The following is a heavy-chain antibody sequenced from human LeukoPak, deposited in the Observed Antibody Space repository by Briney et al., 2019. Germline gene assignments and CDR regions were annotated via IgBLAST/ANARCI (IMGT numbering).Heavy chain of an antibody. CDR3: ARHSPSSDYGDYFFSYYYYGMDV. V-gene: IGHV4-59*08. D-gene: IGHD4-17*01. CDR2: IYYSGST. J-gene: IGHJ6*02. Sequence: PSETLSLTCAVYGGSFSSYYWSWIRQPPGKGLEWIGYIYYSGSTNYNPSLKSRVTISVDTSKNQFSLKLSSVTAADTAVYYCARHSPSSDYGDYFFSYYYYGMDVWGQGTTVTVSS. CDR1: GGSFSSYY.